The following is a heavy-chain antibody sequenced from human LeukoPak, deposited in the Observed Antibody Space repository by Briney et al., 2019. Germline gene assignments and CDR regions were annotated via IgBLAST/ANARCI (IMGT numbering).Heavy chain of an antibody. D-gene: IGHD2-21*02. CDR3: VREDTPATANY. V-gene: IGHV3-23*01. CDR2: ISGGGDIT. CDR1: GFNFANHA. Sequence: GGSLRLSCAASGFNFANHAMSWVRQTAGKGLEWVSAISGGGDITYYADSVKGRFTISRDSSKDTLFLQMHSLRPGDTAVYYCVREDTPATANYWGQGTLVTISS. J-gene: IGHJ4*02.